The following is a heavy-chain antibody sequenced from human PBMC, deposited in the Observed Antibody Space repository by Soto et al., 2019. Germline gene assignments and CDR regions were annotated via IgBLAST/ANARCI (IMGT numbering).Heavy chain of an antibody. CDR2: IYHSGSP. CDR1: GGSISSTNW. J-gene: IGHJ4*02. CDR3: ARVSPPLDY. Sequence: SETLSLTCVVSGGSISSTNWLTWVRQPPGKGLEWIGEIYHSGSPTFSPSLRGRATISVDKSNNQFSLRLRSVTAADTAVYYCARVSPPLDYWGQGTLVTVSS. V-gene: IGHV4-4*02.